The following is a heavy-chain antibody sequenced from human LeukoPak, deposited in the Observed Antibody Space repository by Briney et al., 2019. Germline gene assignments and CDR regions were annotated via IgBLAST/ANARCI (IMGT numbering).Heavy chain of an antibody. CDR3: ARIPGGYSSNWYYFDY. CDR1: GGSISTYY. V-gene: IGHV4-59*01. Sequence: SETLSLTCTVSGGSISTYYWSWIRQPPGKGLEWIGYIYYSGSTNYNPSLKSRVTISVDTSKNQFSLKLNSVTAADTAVYYCARIPGGYSSNWYYFDYWGQGTLVTVSS. CDR2: IYYSGST. J-gene: IGHJ4*02. D-gene: IGHD6-13*01.